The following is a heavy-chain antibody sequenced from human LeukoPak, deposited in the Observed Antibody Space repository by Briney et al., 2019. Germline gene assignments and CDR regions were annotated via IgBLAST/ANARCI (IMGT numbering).Heavy chain of an antibody. CDR2: ISSSGSTK. V-gene: IGHV3-48*03. CDR1: GFTFSSYE. Sequence: GGSLRLSCAASGFTFSSYEMNWVRQAPGKGLEWVSCISSSGSTKYYADSVKGRITISRDNAKNSLYLQMNSLRAEDTAVYYCASGAQSDYWGQGTLVTVSS. J-gene: IGHJ4*02. CDR3: ASGAQSDY. D-gene: IGHD1-26*01.